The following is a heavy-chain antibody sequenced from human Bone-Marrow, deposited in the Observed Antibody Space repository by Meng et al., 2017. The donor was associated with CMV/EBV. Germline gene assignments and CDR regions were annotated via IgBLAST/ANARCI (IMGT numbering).Heavy chain of an antibody. CDR1: GGSISSGGYY. J-gene: IGHJ2*01. CDR2: IYYSGST. Sequence: SETLSLTCTVSGGSISSGGYYWSWIRQHPGKGLEWIGYIYYSGSTYYNPSLKSRVTISVDTSKNQFSLKLSSVTAADTAVYYCAKGRELRNFDLWGRGTLVTVSS. V-gene: IGHV4-31*03. CDR3: AKGRELRNFDL. D-gene: IGHD1-26*01.